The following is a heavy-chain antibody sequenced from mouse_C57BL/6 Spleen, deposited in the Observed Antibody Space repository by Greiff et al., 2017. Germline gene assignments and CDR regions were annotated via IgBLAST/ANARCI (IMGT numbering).Heavy chain of an antibody. CDR1: GYTFTSYG. Sequence: VQVVESGAELARPGASVKLSCKASGYTFTSYGISWVKQRTGQGLEWIGEIYPRSGNTYYNEKFKGKATLTADKSSSTAYMELRSLTSEDSAVYFCARGERDYAMDYWGQGTSVTVSS. V-gene: IGHV1-81*01. CDR3: ARGERDYAMDY. J-gene: IGHJ4*01. CDR2: IYPRSGNT.